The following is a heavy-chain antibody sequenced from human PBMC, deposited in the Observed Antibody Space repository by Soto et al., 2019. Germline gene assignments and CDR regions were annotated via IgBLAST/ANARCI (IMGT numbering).Heavy chain of an antibody. CDR1: GFSFSDSG. D-gene: IGHD5-18*01. J-gene: IGHJ6*01. CDR2: ISRSGGST. V-gene: IGHV3-23*01. CDR3: AKQNRAYSYDSGMDV. Sequence: XVSLRLSCAASGFSFSDSGMTWVRQAPGKGLEWVSSISRSGGSTYYTTSVKGRFTISRDSSKSVLYLQMNSLRAEDTAVYYCAKQNRAYSYDSGMDVCGQGTTVTVSS.